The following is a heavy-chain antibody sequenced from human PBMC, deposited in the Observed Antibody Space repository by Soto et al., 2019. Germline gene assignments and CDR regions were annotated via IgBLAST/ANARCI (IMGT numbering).Heavy chain of an antibody. D-gene: IGHD3-16*01. CDR3: ARDPTFMLDPGYFQH. Sequence: QVQLVESGGGVVQPGRSLRLSCAASGFTFSSYGMHWVRQAPGKGLEWVAVIWYDGSNKYYADSVKGRFTISRDNSKNTLYLQMNSLRAEDTAVYYCARDPTFMLDPGYFQHWGQGTLVTVSS. V-gene: IGHV3-33*01. CDR2: IWYDGSNK. J-gene: IGHJ1*01. CDR1: GFTFSSYG.